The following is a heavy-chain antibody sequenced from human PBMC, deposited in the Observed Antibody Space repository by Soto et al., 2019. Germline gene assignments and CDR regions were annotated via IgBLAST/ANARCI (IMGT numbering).Heavy chain of an antibody. V-gene: IGHV4-39*01. CDR2: IFYSGST. D-gene: IGHD5-18*01. CDR1: GGSISSSSYY. J-gene: IGHJ4*02. Sequence: PSETLSLTCTVSGGSISSSSYYLDLIHQPPGEGLEWIGSIFYSGSTDYNPSLESRVTISVDTSKNQFSLKVTSLTAADTAVYYCARRNAAMVEGYFDYWGQGALVTVSS. CDR3: ARRNAAMVEGYFDY.